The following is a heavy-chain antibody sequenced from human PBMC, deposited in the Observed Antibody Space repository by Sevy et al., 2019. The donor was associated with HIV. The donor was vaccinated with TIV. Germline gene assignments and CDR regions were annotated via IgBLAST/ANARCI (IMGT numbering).Heavy chain of an antibody. CDR3: ARGLAALPGYYYGMDV. D-gene: IGHD6-6*01. Sequence: GGSLRLSCAASGFTFSSYGMHWARQAPGKGLEWVAVIWYDGSNKYYADSVKGRFTISRDNSKNTFHLQMSSLRLEDTGVYYCARGLAALPGYYYGMDVWGQGTTVTVSS. CDR1: GFTFSSYG. V-gene: IGHV3-33*01. J-gene: IGHJ6*02. CDR2: IWYDGSNK.